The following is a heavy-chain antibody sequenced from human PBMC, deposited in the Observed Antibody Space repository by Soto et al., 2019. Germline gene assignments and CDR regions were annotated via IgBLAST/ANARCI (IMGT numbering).Heavy chain of an antibody. CDR3: ARRYGYYFDY. J-gene: IGHJ4*02. Sequence: SETLSLTCTVSGGSISSGGYYWSWIRQPPGKGLEWIGYIYYSGSTNYNPSLKSRVTISVDTSKNQLSLKLSSVTAADTAVYYCARRYGYYFDYWGQGTLVTVSS. CDR1: GGSISSGGYY. V-gene: IGHV4-61*08. CDR2: IYYSGST. D-gene: IGHD3-9*01.